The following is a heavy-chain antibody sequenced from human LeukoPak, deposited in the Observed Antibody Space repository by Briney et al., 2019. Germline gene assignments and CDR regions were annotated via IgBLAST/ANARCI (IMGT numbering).Heavy chain of an antibody. Sequence: PGRSLRLSCAASGFTFDDYAMHWVRQAPGKGLEWVSGISWNSGSIGYADSVKGRFTTSRDNAKNSLYLQMNSLRAEDTALYYCAKDLINYYDSSSPRTSFDYWGQGTLVTVSS. J-gene: IGHJ4*02. CDR2: ISWNSGSI. CDR1: GFTFDDYA. D-gene: IGHD3-22*01. CDR3: AKDLINYYDSSSPRTSFDY. V-gene: IGHV3-9*01.